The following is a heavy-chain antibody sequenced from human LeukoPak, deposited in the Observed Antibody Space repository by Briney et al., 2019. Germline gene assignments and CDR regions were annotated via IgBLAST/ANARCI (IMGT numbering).Heavy chain of an antibody. J-gene: IGHJ4*02. CDR2: ISPGGGPT. D-gene: IGHD5-12*01. CDR3: AKDGAWLRFDD. V-gene: IGHV3-23*01. CDR1: GFTFDDYG. Sequence: GGSLRLSCAASGFTFDDYGMSWVRQAPGKGLEWVSGISPGGGPTYYADSVRGRFSISRDDLKNTLYLQMENLRAEDTAVYYCAKDGAWLRFDDWGQGILVTVSS.